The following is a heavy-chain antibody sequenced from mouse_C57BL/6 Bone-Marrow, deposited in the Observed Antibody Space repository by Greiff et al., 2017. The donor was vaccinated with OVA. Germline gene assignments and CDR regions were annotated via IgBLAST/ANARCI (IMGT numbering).Heavy chain of an antibody. D-gene: IGHD3-1*01. V-gene: IGHV3-5*01. CDR3: ARDGGLLLFAY. CDR2: IYYSGTI. CDR1: GISITTGNSR. Sequence: VQLQQSGPGLVKPSQTVFLTCTVTGISITTGNSRWSWIRQFPGHKLEWIGYIYYSGTITYNPSLTSRTTITRDTPKNQFFLEMNSLTAEDTATYYCARDGGLLLFAYWGQGTLVTVSA. J-gene: IGHJ3*01.